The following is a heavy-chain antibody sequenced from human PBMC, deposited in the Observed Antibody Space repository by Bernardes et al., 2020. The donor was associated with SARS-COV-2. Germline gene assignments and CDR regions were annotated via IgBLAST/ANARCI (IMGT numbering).Heavy chain of an antibody. V-gene: IGHV4-59*12. CDR3: ARGKAVTTFYYYYGMDV. Sequence: SETLSLTCTVSGGSISSYYWSWIRQPPGKGLEWIGYIYYSGSTNYNPSLKSRVTISVDTSKNQFSLKLSSVTAADTAVYYCARGKAVTTFYYYYGMDVWGQGTTVTVSS. J-gene: IGHJ6*02. D-gene: IGHD4-17*01. CDR1: GGSISSYY. CDR2: IYYSGST.